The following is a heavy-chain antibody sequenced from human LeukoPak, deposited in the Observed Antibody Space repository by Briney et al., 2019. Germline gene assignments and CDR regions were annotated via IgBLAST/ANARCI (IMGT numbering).Heavy chain of an antibody. CDR1: GGSISGYY. J-gene: IGHJ4*02. CDR3: ARFSSSTWAFDF. V-gene: IGHV4-59*08. D-gene: IGHD6-13*01. Sequence: KPSETLSLTCTVSGGSISGYYWSWIRQAPGKGLEWIAYIYNSGSTNYNPSLKSRVTISVDTSTNQFSLNLNSVTAADTAVYDCARFSSSTWAFDFWGQGTLVTVSS. CDR2: IYNSGST.